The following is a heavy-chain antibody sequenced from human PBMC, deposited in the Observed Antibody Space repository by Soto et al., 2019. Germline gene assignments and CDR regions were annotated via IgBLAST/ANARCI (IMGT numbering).Heavy chain of an antibody. CDR2: IIPIFGTA. J-gene: IGHJ4*02. Sequence: ASVKVSCKASGGTFSTYAISWVRQAPGQGLEWMGGIIPIFGTANYAQKFQGRVTITADESTSTAYMELRSLRSEDTAVYYCARGVHYDRSGYYYFYWGQGTLVTVSS. CDR3: ARGVHYDRSGYYYFY. V-gene: IGHV1-69*13. CDR1: GGTFSTYA. D-gene: IGHD3-22*01.